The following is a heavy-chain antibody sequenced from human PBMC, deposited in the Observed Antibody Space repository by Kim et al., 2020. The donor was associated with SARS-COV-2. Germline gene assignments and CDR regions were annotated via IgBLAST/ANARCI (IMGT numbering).Heavy chain of an antibody. V-gene: IGHV4-39*01. CDR2: IYYSGST. Sequence: SETLSLTCTVSGGSISSSSYYWGWIRQPPGKGLEWIGSIYYSGSTYYNPSLKSRVTISVDTSKNQFSLKLSSVTAADTAVYYCARQRQLVAATDYYYYYG. J-gene: IGHJ6*01. D-gene: IGHD6-6*01. CDR1: GGSISSSSYY. CDR3: ARQRQLVAATDYYYYYG.